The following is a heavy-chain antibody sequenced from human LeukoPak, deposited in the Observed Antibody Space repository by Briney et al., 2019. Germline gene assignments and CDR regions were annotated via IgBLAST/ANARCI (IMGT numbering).Heavy chain of an antibody. CDR2: ISGTGGST. CDR1: GFTFSNYA. J-gene: IGHJ4*02. Sequence: GGSLRLSCAASGFTFSNYAMSWVRQAPGKGLEWVSSISGTGGSTYYADSVKGRFTISRGSSKNTLSLQMNSLRAEDTAVYYCAKVRTGHFFDYWGQGTLVTVSS. D-gene: IGHD3/OR15-3a*01. CDR3: AKVRTGHFFDY. V-gene: IGHV3-23*01.